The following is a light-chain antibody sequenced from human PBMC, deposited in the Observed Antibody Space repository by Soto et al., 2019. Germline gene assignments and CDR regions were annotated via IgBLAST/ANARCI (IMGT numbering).Light chain of an antibody. CDR3: CSYAGSSTYV. Sequence: QSELTQPAFVSGSPGQSITISCTGTSSDVGSYNLVSWYQQHPGKAPKLMIYEVSKRPSGVSNRFSGSKSGNTASLTISGLQAEDEADYYCCSYAGSSTYVFGTGTKVTVL. CDR2: EVS. CDR1: SSDVGSYNL. J-gene: IGLJ1*01. V-gene: IGLV2-23*02.